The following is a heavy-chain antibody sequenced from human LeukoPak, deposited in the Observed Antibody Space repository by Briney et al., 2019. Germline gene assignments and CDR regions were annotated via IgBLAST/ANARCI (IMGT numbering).Heavy chain of an antibody. CDR2: IYYSGST. Sequence: NPSETLSLTCTVSGGSISSSSYYWGWIRQPPGKGLEWIGSIYYSGSTYYNPSLKSRVTISVDTSKNQFSPKLSSVTAADTAVYYCARERWFDIWGQGTMVTVSS. CDR3: ARERWFDI. V-gene: IGHV4-39*02. CDR1: GGSISSSSYY. J-gene: IGHJ3*02. D-gene: IGHD4-23*01.